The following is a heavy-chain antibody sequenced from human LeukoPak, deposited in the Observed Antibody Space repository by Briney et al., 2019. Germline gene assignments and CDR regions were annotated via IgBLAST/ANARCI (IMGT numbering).Heavy chain of an antibody. J-gene: IGHJ6*03. CDR2: IYYGGST. V-gene: IGHV4-59*01. CDR3: ARVSYYMDV. Sequence: SETLSLTCTVSGGSISSYYWSWLRQPPGKGLEWIGYIYYGGSTNYNPSLKSRVTISVDTSKNQFSLKLSSVTAADTAVYYCARVSYYMDVWGKGTTVTVSS. CDR1: GGSISSYY.